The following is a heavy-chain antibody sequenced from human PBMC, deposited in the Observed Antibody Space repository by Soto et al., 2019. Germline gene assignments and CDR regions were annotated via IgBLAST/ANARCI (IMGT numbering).Heavy chain of an antibody. CDR1: GFTFSNYA. CDR2: ISDSGGST. V-gene: IGHV3-23*01. CDR3: AKRGGPRLYYFDY. D-gene: IGHD2-15*01. Sequence: HPGGSLRLSCAASGFTFSNYAMSWVRQAPGKGLEWVSTISDSGGSTYYADSVKGRFTISRDSSKNTLYLQMNSLRAEDTAVYYCAKRGGPRLYYFDYWGQGTLVTVSS. J-gene: IGHJ4*02.